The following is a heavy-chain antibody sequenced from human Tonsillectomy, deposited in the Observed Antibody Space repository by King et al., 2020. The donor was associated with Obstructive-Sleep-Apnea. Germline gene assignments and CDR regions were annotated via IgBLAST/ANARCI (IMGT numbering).Heavy chain of an antibody. CDR2: INHSGST. D-gene: IGHD3-10*01. Sequence: QVQLQQWGAGLLKPSETLSLTCAVYGGSFSGYYWSWIRQPPGKGLELLGEINHSGSTNPNPSLKSRVTISVDTSKNQFSLNLSSVTAADTAVYYCARGNWGDVHGSGSYYYYGLDVWGQGTTVTVSS. V-gene: IGHV4-34*01. CDR3: ARGNWGDVHGSGSYYYYGLDV. CDR1: GGSFSGYY. J-gene: IGHJ6*02.